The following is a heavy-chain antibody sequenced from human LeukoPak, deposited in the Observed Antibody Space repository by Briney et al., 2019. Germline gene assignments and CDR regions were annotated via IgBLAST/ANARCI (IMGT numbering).Heavy chain of an antibody. D-gene: IGHD6-19*01. J-gene: IGHJ4*02. CDR3: ARSRGSSDWYYFDY. V-gene: IGHV1-46*01. CDR2: INPGSGTT. Sequence: ASVKVSCKASGYTFISYYMHWVRQAPGQGLEWMGEINPGSGTTIYAQKFQDKIIMTRDTSTSTVYMEVSSLRSEDTAVYYCARSRGSSDWYYFDYWGQGTLVTVSS. CDR1: GYTFISYY.